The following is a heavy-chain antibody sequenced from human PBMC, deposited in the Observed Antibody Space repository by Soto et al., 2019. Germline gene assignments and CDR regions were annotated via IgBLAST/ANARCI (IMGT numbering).Heavy chain of an antibody. D-gene: IGHD1-26*01. J-gene: IGHJ6*02. CDR3: ARWEYIPPYGMDV. Sequence: SVKVSCKASGGTFSSYSISWVRQAPGQGLEWMGGIIPIFGTANYAQKFQGRVTMTRDTSTSTVYMELSSLRSEDTAVYYCARWEYIPPYGMDVWGQGTTVTVS. V-gene: IGHV1-69*05. CDR2: IIPIFGTA. CDR1: GGTFSSYS.